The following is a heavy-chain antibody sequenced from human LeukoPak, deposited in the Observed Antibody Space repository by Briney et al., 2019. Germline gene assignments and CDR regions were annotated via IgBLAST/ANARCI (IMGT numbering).Heavy chain of an antibody. J-gene: IGHJ4*02. CDR2: IYYRGTS. CDR3: ARHYCSGGNCYYFDH. D-gene: IGHD2-15*01. Sequence: SETLSLTCTVSGGSISGYYWSWIRQPPGQGLEWIGFIYYRGTSEYNPSLMSRVTMSVDTSKNQVSLKLSSVTAADTAVYYCARHYCSGGNCYYFDHWGQGTLVAVSS. V-gene: IGHV4-59*08. CDR1: GGSISGYY.